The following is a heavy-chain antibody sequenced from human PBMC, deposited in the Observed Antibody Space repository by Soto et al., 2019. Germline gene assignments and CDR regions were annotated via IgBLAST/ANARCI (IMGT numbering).Heavy chain of an antibody. CDR3: VPKGGIDWAPGYFDY. J-gene: IGHJ4*02. CDR1: EFSLSSRGAG. V-gene: IGHV2-5*04. CDR2: IYWNDDE. D-gene: IGHD3-9*01. Sequence: QITLKESGPTLVKPTQTLTLTCTFSEFSLSSRGAGVGWIRQSPGKALDWLALIYWNDDERYNPSLRGRLTITKDTSTNQVVLTMTNMAPVDTGTYYCVPKGGIDWAPGYFDYWGQGALVTVSS.